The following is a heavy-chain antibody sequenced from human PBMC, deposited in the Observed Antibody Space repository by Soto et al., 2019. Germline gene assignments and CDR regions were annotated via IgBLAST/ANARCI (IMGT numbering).Heavy chain of an antibody. CDR2: IYYSGST. V-gene: IGHV4-59*08. Sequence: SETLCLSWSVAGGSISNYCWSWIRQTPGKGLEWIGYIYYSGSTNYNPSLTSRVTISVDTSKNQFSLKLSSVTAADTAVYYCARHRYSYGVYYFDYWGQGTLVTVSS. D-gene: IGHD5-18*01. J-gene: IGHJ4*02. CDR3: ARHRYSYGVYYFDY. CDR1: GGSISNYC.